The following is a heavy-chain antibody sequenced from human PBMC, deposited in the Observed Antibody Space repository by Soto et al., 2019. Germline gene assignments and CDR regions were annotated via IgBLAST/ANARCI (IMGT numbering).Heavy chain of an antibody. V-gene: IGHV4-59*01. J-gene: IGHJ4*02. Sequence: PSETLSLTCTVSGGSISSYYRSWIRQPPGKGLEWIGYIYYSGSTNYNPSLKSRVTISVDTSKNQFSLKLSSVTAADTAVYYCARGSRDSSSPQDYWGQGTLVTVSS. D-gene: IGHD6-6*01. CDR1: GGSISSYY. CDR2: IYYSGST. CDR3: ARGSRDSSSPQDY.